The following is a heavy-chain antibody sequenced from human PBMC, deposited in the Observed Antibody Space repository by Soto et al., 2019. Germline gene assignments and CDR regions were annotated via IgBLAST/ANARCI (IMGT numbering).Heavy chain of an antibody. CDR1: GFTFSSYA. Sequence: ESGGGVVQPGRSLRLSCAASGFTFSSYAMHWVRQAPGKGLEWVAVISYDGSNKYYADSVKGRFTISRDNSKNTLYLQMNSLRAEDTALYYCARDPVAYCGGDCRTFDYWGQGTLVTVSS. J-gene: IGHJ4*02. D-gene: IGHD2-21*02. CDR3: ARDPVAYCGGDCRTFDY. V-gene: IGHV3-30-3*01. CDR2: ISYDGSNK.